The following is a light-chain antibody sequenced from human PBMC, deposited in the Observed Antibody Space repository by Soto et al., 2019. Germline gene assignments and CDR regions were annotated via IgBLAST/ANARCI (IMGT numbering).Light chain of an antibody. CDR3: QQRKTWPPIT. CDR2: DAS. Sequence: EIELTQSPATLSLSPGERATLSCRASQNVEDYLAWYQQKPGQAPRLLIYDASNRATGIPASFSGSGSGTDFTLTISSREPEDFAVYYCQQRKTWPPITFGQGTRLEIK. V-gene: IGKV3-11*01. J-gene: IGKJ5*01. CDR1: QNVEDY.